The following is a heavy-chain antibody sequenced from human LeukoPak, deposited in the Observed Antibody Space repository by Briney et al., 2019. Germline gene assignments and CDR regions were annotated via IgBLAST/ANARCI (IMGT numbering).Heavy chain of an antibody. D-gene: IGHD3-22*01. V-gene: IGHV3-30*02. Sequence: GGSLRLSCAASGFTFSNYDMHWVRQAPGKGLEWVAFIWSDGSNRYYADSVKGRFTISRDNSKNTLYLQMNSLRAEDTAVYYCAKDSFGSSGYYYVWGFDYWGQGTLVTVSS. CDR3: AKDSFGSSGYYYVWGFDY. CDR2: IWSDGSNR. CDR1: GFTFSNYD. J-gene: IGHJ4*02.